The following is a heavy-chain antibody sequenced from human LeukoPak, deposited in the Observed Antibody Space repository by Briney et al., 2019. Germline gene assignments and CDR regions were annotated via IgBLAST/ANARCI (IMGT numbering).Heavy chain of an antibody. CDR2: INPNSGGT. CDR1: GYTFTGYY. J-gene: IGHJ6*03. Sequence: ASVKVSCKASGYTFTGYYMYWVRQAPGQGLEWMGWINPNSGGTNYAQKFQGRVTMTRDTSISTAYMELSRLRSDDTAVYYCARFGGGFYYYYMDVWGKGTTVTVSS. D-gene: IGHD3-10*01. CDR3: ARFGGGFYYYYMDV. V-gene: IGHV1-2*02.